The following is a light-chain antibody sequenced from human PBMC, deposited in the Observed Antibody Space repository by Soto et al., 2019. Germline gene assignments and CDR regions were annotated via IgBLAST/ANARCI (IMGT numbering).Light chain of an antibody. V-gene: IGKV3-15*01. J-gene: IGKJ1*01. CDR1: QSVSSK. Sequence: EIVMTQSPATLSVSPGERATLSCRASQSVSSKLAWYQQKPGQAPRLLIYGASTRATGIPARFSGSGSGTEFTLTISSLQSEDFAVYCCQQYNNWPRTFGQGTKVEIK. CDR3: QQYNNWPRT. CDR2: GAS.